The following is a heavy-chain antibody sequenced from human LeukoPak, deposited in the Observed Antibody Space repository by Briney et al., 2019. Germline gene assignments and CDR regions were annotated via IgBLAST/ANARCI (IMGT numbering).Heavy chain of an antibody. CDR2: ISGSGGST. V-gene: IGHV3-23*01. J-gene: IGHJ3*02. Sequence: GGSLRLSCAASGFTFSSYAMSWVRQAPGNGLEWVSAISGSGGSTYYADSVKDRFTISRDNSKNTLYLQMNSLRAEDTAVYYCASVDYGDYELGAFDIWGQGTMVTVSS. D-gene: IGHD4-17*01. CDR1: GFTFSSYA. CDR3: ASVDYGDYELGAFDI.